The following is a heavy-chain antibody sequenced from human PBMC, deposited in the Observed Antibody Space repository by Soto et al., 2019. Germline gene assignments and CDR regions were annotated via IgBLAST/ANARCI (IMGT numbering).Heavy chain of an antibody. J-gene: IGHJ6*02. V-gene: IGHV4-34*01. D-gene: IGHD2-2*01. CDR2: INHSGST. CDR1: AGSVSGNL. CDR3: ATDSTRWFHGLDV. Sequence: KTSETLSLTCAVYAGSVSGNLWTWIRQPPGKGLEWIGEINHSGSTKYNPSLKSRVTIAADTSKNQFSLKLSSMTAADTAVYYCATDSTRWFHGLDVWGQGTTVTVSS.